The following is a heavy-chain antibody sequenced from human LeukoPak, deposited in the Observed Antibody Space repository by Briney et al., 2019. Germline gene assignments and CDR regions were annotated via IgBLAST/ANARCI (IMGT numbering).Heavy chain of an antibody. CDR3: AKLVVVAALDAFDI. D-gene: IGHD2-15*01. V-gene: IGHV3-74*01. Sequence: PGGSLRLSCAASGFTFSSYWMHWVRQAPGKWLVWVSRINSDGSSTSYADSVKGRFTISRDNSKNTLYLQMNSLRAEDTAVYYGAKLVVVAALDAFDIWGQGTMVTVSS. J-gene: IGHJ3*02. CDR2: INSDGSST. CDR1: GFTFSSYW.